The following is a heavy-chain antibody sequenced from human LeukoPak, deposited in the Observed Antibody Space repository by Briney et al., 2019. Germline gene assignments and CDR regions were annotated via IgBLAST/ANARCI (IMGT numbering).Heavy chain of an antibody. Sequence: ASVKVSCKASGYTFTGYYMHWVRQAPGQGLEWMGWINPNSGGPNYAQKFQGRVTMTRDTSISTAYMEMSRLRSDDTAVYYCARDVSAGGTNWFDPWGQGTLVTVSS. CDR3: ARDVSAGGTNWFDP. J-gene: IGHJ5*02. CDR2: INPNSGGP. CDR1: GYTFTGYY. D-gene: IGHD3-16*01. V-gene: IGHV1-2*02.